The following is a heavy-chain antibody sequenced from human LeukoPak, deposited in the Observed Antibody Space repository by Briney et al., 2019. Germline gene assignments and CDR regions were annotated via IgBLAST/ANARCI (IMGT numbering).Heavy chain of an antibody. CDR1: GFTVTSNY. Sequence: GGSLRLSCAASGFTVTSNYMNWVRQAPGKGLEWVSVIDRGGSKYYADSVKGRFTISRDNSKNTLYLQMNSLRAEDTAVYYCARDSVKFGCSPIDYWGQGTLVTVSS. D-gene: IGHD5-18*01. CDR3: ARDSVKFGCSPIDY. V-gene: IGHV3-66*02. J-gene: IGHJ4*02. CDR2: IDRGGSK.